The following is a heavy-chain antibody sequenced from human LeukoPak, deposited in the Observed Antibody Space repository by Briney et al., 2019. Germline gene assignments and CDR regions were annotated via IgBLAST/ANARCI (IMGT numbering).Heavy chain of an antibody. CDR2: IYYSGST. V-gene: IGHV4-30-4*01. D-gene: IGHD1-26*01. J-gene: IGHJ1*01. CDR1: GGSISSGDYY. Sequence: SETLSLTCTVPGGSISSGDYYWSWIRQPPGKGLEWIGYIYYSGSTYYNPSLKSRVTISVDTSKNQFSLKLSSVTAADTAVYYCARGQSGSYYSAEYFQHWGQGTLVTVPS. CDR3: ARGQSGSYYSAEYFQH.